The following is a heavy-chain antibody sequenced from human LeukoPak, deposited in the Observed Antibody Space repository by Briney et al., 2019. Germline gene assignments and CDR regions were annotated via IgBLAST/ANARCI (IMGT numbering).Heavy chain of an antibody. CDR1: GYTFTSHG. Sequence: ASVKVSCKASGYTFTSHGISWVRQAPGQGLVWMGWISAYNGNTNYAQKLQGRVTMTTDTSTSTAYMELRSLRSDDTAVYYCARYSSGWYHFDSWGQGTLVTVSS. J-gene: IGHJ4*02. CDR2: ISAYNGNT. V-gene: IGHV1-18*01. CDR3: ARYSSGWYHFDS. D-gene: IGHD6-19*01.